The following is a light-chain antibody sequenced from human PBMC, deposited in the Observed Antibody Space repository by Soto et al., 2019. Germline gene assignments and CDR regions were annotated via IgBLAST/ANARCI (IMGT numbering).Light chain of an antibody. CDR1: SSNIGAGFD. J-gene: IGLJ3*02. CDR3: GTWDTSLSAGV. Sequence: QSVLTQPPSVSGAPGQRLTISCAGTSSNIGAGFDVHWYQQLPGTAPKLLICDDNKRPSGIPDRFSGSKYGTSATLDITGLQTGDEADYYCGTWDTSLSAGVFGGGTKLTVL. CDR2: DDN. V-gene: IGLV1-51*01.